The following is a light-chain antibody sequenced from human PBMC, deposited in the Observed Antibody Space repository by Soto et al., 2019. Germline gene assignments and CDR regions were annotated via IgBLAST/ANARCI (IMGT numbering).Light chain of an antibody. CDR1: PSNIGSNS. V-gene: IGLV1-44*01. CDR2: KND. Sequence: QSVLTQPPSASGTPGQNVSISCSGGPSNIGSNSVNWLQQLPGAAPKLLIYKNDQRPSGVPDRFSASKSGTSASLAISGLQSEDEADYYCAARDDSQMRVFGSGTKLTVL. J-gene: IGLJ1*01. CDR3: AARDDSQMRV.